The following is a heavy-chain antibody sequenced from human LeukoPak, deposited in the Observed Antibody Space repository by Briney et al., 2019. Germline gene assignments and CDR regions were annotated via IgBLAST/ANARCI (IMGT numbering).Heavy chain of an antibody. J-gene: IGHJ4*02. CDR1: GGSISRYY. V-gene: IGHV4-59*01. CDR3: ARVGYRYGRTLDF. D-gene: IGHD5-18*01. Sequence: SETLSFTCTVSGGSISRYYWSWIRQPPGKGLEWIAYIYYTGSTNYNPSLKSRLTISVDTSKNQFSLKLSSVTAADTAVYYCARVGYRYGRTLDFWGQGTLVTVSS. CDR2: IYYTGST.